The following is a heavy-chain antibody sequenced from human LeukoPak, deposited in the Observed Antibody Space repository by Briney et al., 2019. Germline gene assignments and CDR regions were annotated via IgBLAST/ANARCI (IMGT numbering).Heavy chain of an antibody. J-gene: IGHJ4*02. CDR1: GYTFTSYG. V-gene: IGHV1-18*01. D-gene: IGHD4-23*01. CDR3: ARDPTTVETPNSFDS. CDR2: ISAYNGNT. Sequence: ASVKVSCKASGYTFTSYGISWVRQAPGQGLEWMGWISAYNGNTNYAQKLQGRVTMTTDTSTSTAYMELRSLRSDDTAVYYCARDPTTVETPNSFDSWAQGPLFTDS.